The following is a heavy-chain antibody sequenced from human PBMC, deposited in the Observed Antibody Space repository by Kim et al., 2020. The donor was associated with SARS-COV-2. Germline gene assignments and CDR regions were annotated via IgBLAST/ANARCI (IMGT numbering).Heavy chain of an antibody. V-gene: IGHV3-21*01. CDR1: GFGFNSFT. CDR3: AKDGPTHTADWYKPFNI. Sequence: GSLRLSCATSGFGFNSFTMNWVRQAPGKGLEWVASISSGSKFLHYADAVKGRFIVSRDNANNSLSLQMNSLRAEDTAVYYCAKDGPTHTADWYKPFNIWGQGTMVTVSS. CDR2: ISSGSKFL. D-gene: IGHD3-9*01. J-gene: IGHJ3*02.